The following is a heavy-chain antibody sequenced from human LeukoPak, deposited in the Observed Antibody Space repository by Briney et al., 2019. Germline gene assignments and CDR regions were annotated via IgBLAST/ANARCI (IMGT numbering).Heavy chain of an antibody. CDR2: ISASGGRT. CDR1: GFTFSSYA. CDR3: AKGLLSGSGSYSDY. D-gene: IGHD3-10*01. J-gene: IGHJ4*02. Sequence: GGSLRVSCAASGFTFSSYAMNWVRRAPGKGLEWVSVISASGGRTYYADSVKGRFTISRDNSKNTLYLQMNSLRAEDTAIYYCAKGLLSGSGSYSDYWGQGTLVTVSS. V-gene: IGHV3-23*01.